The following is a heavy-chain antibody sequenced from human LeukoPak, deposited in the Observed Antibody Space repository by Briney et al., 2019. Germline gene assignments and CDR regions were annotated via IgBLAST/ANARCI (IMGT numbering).Heavy chain of an antibody. V-gene: IGHV3-48*02. D-gene: IGHD4-17*01. J-gene: IGHJ3*02. CDR1: GFTFSSYS. CDR2: ISSSSSTI. CDR3: ARGRGYGDYVGAFDI. Sequence: GGSLRLSCAASGFTFSSYSMNWVRQAPGKGLEWFSHISSSSSTIYYADSVKGPFTISRDNAKNSLYLQMNSLRDEDTAVYYCARGRGYGDYVGAFDIWGQGTMVTVSS.